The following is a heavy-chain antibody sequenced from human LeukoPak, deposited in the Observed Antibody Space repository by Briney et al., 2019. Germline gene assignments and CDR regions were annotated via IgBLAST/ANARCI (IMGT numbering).Heavy chain of an antibody. J-gene: IGHJ5*02. Sequence: SETLSLTCAVYGGSFSGYYWSWIRQPPGKGLEWIGEINHSGSTNYNPSLKSRVTISVDTSKNQFSLKLCSVTAADTAMYYCARASYDFWSGYYSLNNWFDPWGQGTLVTVSS. CDR3: ARASYDFWSGYYSLNNWFDP. V-gene: IGHV4-34*01. CDR1: GGSFSGYY. CDR2: INHSGST. D-gene: IGHD3-3*01.